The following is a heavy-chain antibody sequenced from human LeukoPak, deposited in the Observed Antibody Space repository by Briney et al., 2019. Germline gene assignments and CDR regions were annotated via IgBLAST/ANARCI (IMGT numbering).Heavy chain of an antibody. CDR2: INHSGST. J-gene: IGHJ4*02. D-gene: IGHD3-22*01. V-gene: IGHV4-34*01. CDR1: GGSFSGYY. Sequence: SETLSLTCAVYGGSFSGYYWSWIRQPPGKGLEWIGEINHSGSTNYDPSLKSRVTISVDTSKNQFSLKQGSVTAADTAVYYCARGRGYYDSSGYYYRPLFDYWGQGTLVTVSS. CDR3: ARGRGYYDSSGYYYRPLFDY.